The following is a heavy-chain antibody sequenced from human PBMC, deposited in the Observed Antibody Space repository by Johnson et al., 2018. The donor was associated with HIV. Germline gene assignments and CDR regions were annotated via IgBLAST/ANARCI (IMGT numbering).Heavy chain of an antibody. V-gene: IGHV3-13*01. D-gene: IGHD5-18*01. CDR2: IGTAGDT. J-gene: IGHJ3*02. CDR3: ARYAVDTAMARTRDDAFDI. Sequence: VQLVESGGGLVQPGGSLRLSCAASGFTFSRYDMHWVRQATGKGLEWVSAIGTAGDTYYPGSVKGRFTISRENAKNSLYLQMNSLRAEDTAVYYCARYAVDTAMARTRDDAFDIWGQGTMVTVSS. CDR1: GFTFSRYD.